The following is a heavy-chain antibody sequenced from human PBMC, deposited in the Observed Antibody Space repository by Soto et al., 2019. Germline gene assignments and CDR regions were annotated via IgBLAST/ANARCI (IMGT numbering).Heavy chain of an antibody. Sequence: NPSETLSLTCTVSGGSISSSSYYWGWIRQPPGKGLEWIGSIYYSGSTYYNPSLKSRVTISVDTSKNQFSLKLSSVTAADTAVYYCARVKRITMIVVVITTWADAFDIWGQGTMVTVSS. J-gene: IGHJ3*02. D-gene: IGHD3-22*01. V-gene: IGHV4-39*01. CDR2: IYYSGST. CDR3: ARVKRITMIVVVITTWADAFDI. CDR1: GGSISSSSYY.